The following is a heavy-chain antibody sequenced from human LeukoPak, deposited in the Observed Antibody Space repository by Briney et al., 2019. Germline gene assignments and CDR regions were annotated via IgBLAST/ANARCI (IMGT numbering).Heavy chain of an antibody. Sequence: GGSLRLSCAASGFTFSSYGMHWVRQAPGKGLEWVAVISYDGSNTYYADSVKGRFSISRDNSKNTLYLQMNSLRAEDTAVYYCAKELYYYDSSGSDYWGQGTLVTVSS. CDR2: ISYDGSNT. CDR3: AKELYYYDSSGSDY. D-gene: IGHD3-22*01. CDR1: GFTFSSYG. V-gene: IGHV3-33*06. J-gene: IGHJ4*02.